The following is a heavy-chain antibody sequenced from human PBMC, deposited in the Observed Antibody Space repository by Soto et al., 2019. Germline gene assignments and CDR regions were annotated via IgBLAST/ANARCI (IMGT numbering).Heavy chain of an antibody. Sequence: GASVKVSCKTSGYTFTRYGISWVRQAPGQGLEWMGWISGYNDNTNYAEKFQGRIAMTTETSTSTAYMELRSLSSDDTAVYYCARGSAYRTPWSVDHWGQGTLVTVSS. V-gene: IGHV1-18*01. J-gene: IGHJ4*02. CDR2: ISGYNDNT. D-gene: IGHD2-21*01. CDR1: GYTFTRYG. CDR3: ARGSAYRTPWSVDH.